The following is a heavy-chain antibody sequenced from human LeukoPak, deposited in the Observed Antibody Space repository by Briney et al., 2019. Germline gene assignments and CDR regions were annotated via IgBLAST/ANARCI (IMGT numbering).Heavy chain of an antibody. J-gene: IGHJ4*02. CDR3: AKDIVVVPAAIHFDY. CDR1: GFTFSSYA. D-gene: IGHD2-2*01. CDR2: ISGSGGST. Sequence: GGSLRLSCAASGFTFSSYAMSWVRQAPGKGLEWVSAISGSGGSTYYADSVKGRFTISRDNSKNTLYLQMNSLRAEDTAVYYCAKDIVVVPAAIHFDYWGQGTLVTVSS. V-gene: IGHV3-23*01.